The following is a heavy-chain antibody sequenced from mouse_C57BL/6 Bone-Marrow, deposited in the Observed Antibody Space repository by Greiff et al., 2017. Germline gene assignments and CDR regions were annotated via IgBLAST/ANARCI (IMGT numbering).Heavy chain of an antibody. CDR1: GFSLTSYG. CDR2: IWSGGST. D-gene: IGHD1-1*01. CDR3: ACYYYGSSLYAMDY. V-gene: IGHV2-2*01. J-gene: IGHJ4*01. Sequence: VKLQQSGPGLVQPSQSLSITCTVSGFSLTSYGVHWVRQSPGKGLEWLGVIWSGGSTDYNAAFISRLSISKDNSKSQVFFKMNSLQADDTAIYYCACYYYGSSLYAMDYWGQGTSVTVSS.